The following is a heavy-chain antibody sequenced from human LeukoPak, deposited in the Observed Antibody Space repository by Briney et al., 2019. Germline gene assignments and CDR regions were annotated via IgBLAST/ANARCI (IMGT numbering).Heavy chain of an antibody. D-gene: IGHD5-18*01. J-gene: IGHJ3*02. CDR3: ATSGYTYGALDI. Sequence: ASVKVSCKASGYTFTGYYMHWVRQAPGQGLEWMGWIHPNSGGTNYAQKFQVWVTMTRDTSISTAYMELTRLRSDDTAMYYCATSGYTYGALDIWGQGTMVTVSS. V-gene: IGHV1-2*04. CDR1: GYTFTGYY. CDR2: IHPNSGGT.